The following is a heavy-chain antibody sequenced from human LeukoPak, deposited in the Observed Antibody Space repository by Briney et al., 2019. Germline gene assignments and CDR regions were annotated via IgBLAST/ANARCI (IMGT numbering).Heavy chain of an antibody. D-gene: IGHD6-13*01. CDR3: AREAAIAAAGTPYYYYYYGMDV. Sequence: GASVNVSCKASGYTFTGYYMHWVRQAPGQGLEWMGWINPNSGGTNYAQKFQGWVTMTRDTSISTAYMELSRLRSDDTAVYYCAREAAIAAAGTPYYYYYYGMDVWGQGTTVTVSS. J-gene: IGHJ6*02. CDR2: INPNSGGT. CDR1: GYTFTGYY. V-gene: IGHV1-2*04.